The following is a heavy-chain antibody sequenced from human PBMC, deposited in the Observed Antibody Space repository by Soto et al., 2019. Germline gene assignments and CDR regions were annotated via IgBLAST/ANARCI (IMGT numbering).Heavy chain of an antibody. V-gene: IGHV1-69*13. Sequence: PVKVSCKASGGTFSSYAISWVRQAPGQGLEWMGGIIPIFGTANYAQKFQGRVTITADESTSTAYMELSSLRSEDTAVYYCAREAYDSSGYYFRAYFQHWGQGTLVTVSS. CDR1: GGTFSSYA. CDR3: AREAYDSSGYYFRAYFQH. D-gene: IGHD3-22*01. CDR2: IIPIFGTA. J-gene: IGHJ1*01.